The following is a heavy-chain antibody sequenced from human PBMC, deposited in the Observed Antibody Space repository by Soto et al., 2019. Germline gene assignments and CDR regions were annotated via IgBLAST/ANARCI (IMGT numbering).Heavy chain of an antibody. CDR1: GGTFSSYT. J-gene: IGHJ5*02. CDR2: IIPILGIA. CDR3: ARSGFAFGELYWFDP. V-gene: IGHV1-69*02. Sequence: SVKVSCKASGGTFSSYTISWVRQAPGQGLEWMGRIIPILGIANYAQKFQGRVTITADKSTSTAYMELSSLRSEDTAVYYCARSGFAFGELYWFDPWGQGTLVTVSS. D-gene: IGHD3-10*01.